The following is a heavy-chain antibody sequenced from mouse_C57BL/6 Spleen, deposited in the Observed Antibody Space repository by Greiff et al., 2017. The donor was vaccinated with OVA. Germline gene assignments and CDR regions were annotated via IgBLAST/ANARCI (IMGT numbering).Heavy chain of an antibody. CDR2: IDPEDGDT. V-gene: IGHV14-1*01. CDR3: TRRYYGFYAMDD. J-gene: IGHJ4*01. CDR1: GFNIKDYY. D-gene: IGHD1-1*01. Sequence: EVQLQQSGAELVRPGASVKLSCTASGFNIKDYYMHWVKQRPEQGLEWIGRIDPEDGDTEYAPKFQGKATMTADTSSNTAYLQLSSLTSDDTAVYYCTRRYYGFYAMDDWGQGTTVTVSS.